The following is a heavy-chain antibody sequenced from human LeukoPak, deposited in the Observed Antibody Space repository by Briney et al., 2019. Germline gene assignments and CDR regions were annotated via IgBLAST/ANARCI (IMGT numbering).Heavy chain of an antibody. V-gene: IGHV1-8*03. CDR2: MNPNSGNT. CDR1: GYTFTSYD. CDR3: ARGRIVVVPAAIINLDP. J-gene: IGHJ5*02. D-gene: IGHD2-2*01. Sequence: GASVKVSCKASGYTFTSYDINWVRQATGQGLEWMGWMNPNSGNTGYAQKFQGRVTITRNTSISTAYMELSSLRSEDTAVYYCARGRIVVVPAAIINLDPWGQGTLVTVSS.